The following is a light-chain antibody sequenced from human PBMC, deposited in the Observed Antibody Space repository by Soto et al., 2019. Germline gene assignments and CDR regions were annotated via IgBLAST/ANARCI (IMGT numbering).Light chain of an antibody. J-gene: IGLJ3*02. Sequence: QSALTQPASVSGSPGQSITISCTGTSSDVGSYNLVSWYQQHPGKAPKLMIYEGSKRPSGVSNRFSGSKSGNTASLTISGLQAEDEAEYYFCSYAGSSTWVFGGGTKLAVL. CDR2: EGS. CDR1: SSDVGSYNL. CDR3: CSYAGSSTWV. V-gene: IGLV2-23*01.